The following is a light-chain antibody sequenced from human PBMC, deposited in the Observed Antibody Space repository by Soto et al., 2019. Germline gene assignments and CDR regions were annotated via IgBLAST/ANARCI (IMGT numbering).Light chain of an antibody. V-gene: IGKV1-5*03. Sequence: DIQMTQSPSTLSASVGDTVTITCRASQSISSWLAWYQQKPGKAPKLLIYKASTLQSGVPSRFSGIGSGTDFTLTISSLHPDDFATYYCQQYNFYSRTFGQGTKVEIK. CDR3: QQYNFYSRT. CDR1: QSISSW. CDR2: KAS. J-gene: IGKJ1*01.